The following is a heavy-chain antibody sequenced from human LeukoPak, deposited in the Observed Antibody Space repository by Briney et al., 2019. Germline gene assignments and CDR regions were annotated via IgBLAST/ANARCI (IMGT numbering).Heavy chain of an antibody. J-gene: IGHJ4*02. CDR1: GVSITSTSYY. V-gene: IGHV4-39*01. D-gene: IGHD1-26*01. CDR2: IYYSGST. CDR3: ARHRSGTYYRFDY. Sequence: PSETLSLTCTVSGVSITSTSYYWNWIRQPPGKGLEWIGSIYYSGSTYYNPSLKSRVTISVDTSKNQFSLKLSSVTAADTAVYYCARHRSGTYYRFDYWGQGTLVTVSS.